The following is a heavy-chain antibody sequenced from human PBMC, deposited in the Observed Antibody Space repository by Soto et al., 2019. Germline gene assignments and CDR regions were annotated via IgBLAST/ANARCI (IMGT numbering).Heavy chain of an antibody. V-gene: IGHV4-4*02. CDR3: AKDGRNGYNLLY. CDR2: IYHSGST. J-gene: IGHJ4*02. D-gene: IGHD5-12*01. Sequence: QVQLQESGPGVVKPSGTLSLTCAVSGDSISSGGWWSWVRQPPGKGLEWIGEIYHSGSTNYNPSLKSRVTILVDMSKNHFSLNLNSVNVADTAIYYCAKDGRNGYNLLYWGQGTRVTVSS. CDR1: GDSISSGGW.